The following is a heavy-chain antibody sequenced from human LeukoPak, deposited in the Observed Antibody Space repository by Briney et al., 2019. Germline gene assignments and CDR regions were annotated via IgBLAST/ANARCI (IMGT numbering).Heavy chain of an antibody. V-gene: IGHV3-48*04. CDR1: GFTFNSYS. CDR3: AREVDYYGSGLKDY. CDR2: ISSRSGTK. J-gene: IGHJ4*02. Sequence: PGGSLRLSCVASGFTFNSYSMNWVRQAPGKGLEWVAYISSRSGTKYYADSVKGRFTISRDNAKNSLYLQMNSLRAEDTAVYYCAREVDYYGSGLKDYWGQGTLVTVSS. D-gene: IGHD3-10*01.